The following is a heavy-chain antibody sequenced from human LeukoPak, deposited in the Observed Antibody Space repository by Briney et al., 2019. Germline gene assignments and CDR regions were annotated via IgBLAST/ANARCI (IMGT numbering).Heavy chain of an antibody. J-gene: IGHJ4*02. Sequence: GGSLRLSCAASGFTFSSYSMNWVRQAPGRGLEWISYISQSSSTTYYADSVKGRFTISRDESRSTLYLQMNSLRGDDTAVYYCAKGRGNSYEGPGYWGQGTLVTVSS. D-gene: IGHD3-10*01. CDR1: GFTFSSYS. V-gene: IGHV3-48*01. CDR2: ISQSSSTT. CDR3: AKGRGNSYEGPGY.